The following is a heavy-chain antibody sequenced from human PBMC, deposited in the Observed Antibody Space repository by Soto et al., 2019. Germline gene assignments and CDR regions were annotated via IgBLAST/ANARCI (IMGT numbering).Heavy chain of an antibody. CDR1: GGSVSSGSNY. Sequence: QVQLRESGPGLVQASQTLSLVCTVSGGSVSSGSNYRSCIRQRPQGGLEWLGYNSHSGTTYHNPSIESRVTISEDTSKTQVSLNLKSVTAADTAVYYCARSVGRGAAGNSGGMDVWGQGTTVT. D-gene: IGHD6-13*01. CDR3: ARSVGRGAAGNSGGMDV. CDR2: NSHSGTT. J-gene: IGHJ6*02. V-gene: IGHV4-31*03.